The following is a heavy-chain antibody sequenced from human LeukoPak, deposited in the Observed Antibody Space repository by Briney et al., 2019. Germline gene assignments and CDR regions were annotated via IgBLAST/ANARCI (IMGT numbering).Heavy chain of an antibody. CDR2: IWYDGSNK. Sequence: GGSLRLSCAASGFTLSSYGMHWVRQAPGKGLEWVAVIWYDGSNKYYADSVKGRFIISRDNSKNTLYLQMNSLRAEDTAVYYCAKELGGNYYYYYMDVWGKGTTVTVSS. J-gene: IGHJ6*03. CDR3: AKELGGNYYYYYMDV. V-gene: IGHV3-33*06. D-gene: IGHD4-23*01. CDR1: GFTLSSYG.